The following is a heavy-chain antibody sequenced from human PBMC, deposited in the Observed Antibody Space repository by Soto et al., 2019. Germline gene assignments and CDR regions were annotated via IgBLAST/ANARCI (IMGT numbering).Heavy chain of an antibody. CDR2: IYYSGST. J-gene: IGHJ5*02. V-gene: IGHV4-59*01. CDR1: GGSLSSYY. CDR3: ARAGYSSGWTTGWFDP. D-gene: IGHD6-19*01. Sequence: SETLSLTCTVSGGSLSSYYWSWIRQPPGKGLEWIGYIYYSGSTNYNPSLKSRVTISVDTSKNQFSLKLSSVTAADTAVYYCARAGYSSGWTTGWFDPWGQGTLVTVSS.